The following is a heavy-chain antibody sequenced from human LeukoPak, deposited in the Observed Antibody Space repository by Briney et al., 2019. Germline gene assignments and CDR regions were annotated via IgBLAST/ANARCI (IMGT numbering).Heavy chain of an antibody. V-gene: IGHV3-7*01. Sequence: PGGSLRLSCAASGFTFNNYWMSWVRQAPGKGLERVANIKEDGSEKYYVDSVKGRFTISRDNAKNSLYLQMNSLRAEDTAVYCCARVMVRGLPRGTFNYWGQGTLVTVSS. CDR3: ARVMVRGLPRGTFNY. CDR2: IKEDGSEK. CDR1: GFTFNNYW. D-gene: IGHD3-10*01. J-gene: IGHJ4*02.